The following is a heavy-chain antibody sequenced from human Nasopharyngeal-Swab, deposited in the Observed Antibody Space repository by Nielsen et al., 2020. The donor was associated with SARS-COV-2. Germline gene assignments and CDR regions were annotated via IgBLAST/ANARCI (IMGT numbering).Heavy chain of an antibody. V-gene: IGHV3-7*01. D-gene: IGHD2-8*02. CDR2: IKQDGSDK. J-gene: IGHJ4*02. CDR1: GFTFSTYW. Sequence: GGSLRLSCAASGFTFSTYWMNWVRQTPGKGLEWVANIKQDGSDKRYVDSVKGRFTISRDNAKNSLYLQINSLRAEDTAVYYCAGGTGWVFNCWGQGTLVTVSS. CDR3: AGGTGWVFNC.